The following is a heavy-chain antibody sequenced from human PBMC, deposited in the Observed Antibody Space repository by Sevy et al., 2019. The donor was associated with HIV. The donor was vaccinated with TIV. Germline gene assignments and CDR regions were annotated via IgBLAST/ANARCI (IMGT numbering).Heavy chain of an antibody. J-gene: IGHJ4*02. CDR3: ARDGGGSSFDY. CDR2: IYYSGST. CDR1: GGSISSYY. V-gene: IGHV4-59*13. Sequence: SETLSLTCTVSGGSISSYYWSWIRQPPGKGLEWIGYIYYSGSTNYNPSLKSRVTISVDTSKNQFSLKLSSVTAADTAVYYGARDGGGSSFDYWGQGTLVTVSS. D-gene: IGHD1-26*01.